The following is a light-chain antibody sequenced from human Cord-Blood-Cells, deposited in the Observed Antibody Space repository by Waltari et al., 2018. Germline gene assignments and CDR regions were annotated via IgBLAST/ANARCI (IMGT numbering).Light chain of an antibody. CDR1: SSDVGGYNY. CDR2: EVS. CDR3: SSYAGSNKLV. Sequence: QSALTQPPSASGSPGQSVTISCTGTSSDVGGYNYVSWYQQHPGKPPKLMIYEVSRRPSGVPDRFSGSKSGNTASQTVSGLQAEDEADYYCSSYAGSNKLVFGGGTKLTVL. V-gene: IGLV2-8*01. J-gene: IGLJ2*01.